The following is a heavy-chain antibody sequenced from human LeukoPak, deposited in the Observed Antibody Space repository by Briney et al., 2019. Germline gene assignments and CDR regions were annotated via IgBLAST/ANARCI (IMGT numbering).Heavy chain of an antibody. Sequence: SETLSLTCTVSGYSISSGYFWGWVRQPPGKGLEWIGSIYQSGSTYYDPSLKSRVTISVDTSKNQFSLKLSSVTAADTAVYYCARDFDYWGQGILVTVSS. V-gene: IGHV4-38-2*02. CDR1: GYSISSGYF. J-gene: IGHJ4*02. CDR2: IYQSGST. CDR3: ARDFDY.